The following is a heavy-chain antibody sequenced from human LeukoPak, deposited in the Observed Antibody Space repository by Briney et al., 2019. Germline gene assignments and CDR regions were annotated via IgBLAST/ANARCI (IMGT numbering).Heavy chain of an antibody. CDR1: GYTFTSYA. V-gene: IGHV1-3*01. J-gene: IGHJ6*02. CDR3: ARYCSGGSCYYYGMDV. CDR2: INAGNGNT. D-gene: IGHD2-15*01. Sequence: ASVKVSCKASGYTFTSYAMHWVRQAPGQRLEWVGWINAGNGNTKYSQKFQGRVTITRDTSASTAYMELSSLRSEDTAVYYCARYCSGGSCYYYGMDVWGQGTTVTVSS.